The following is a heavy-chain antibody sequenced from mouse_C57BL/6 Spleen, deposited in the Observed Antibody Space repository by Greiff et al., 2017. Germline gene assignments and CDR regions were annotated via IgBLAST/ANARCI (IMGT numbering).Heavy chain of an antibody. CDR2: IWRGGST. CDR1: GFSLTSYG. J-gene: IGHJ4*01. CDR3: AKTDAMDY. V-gene: IGHV2-5*01. Sequence: QVQLQQSGPGLVQPSQSLSITCTVSGFSLTSYGVHWVRQSPGKGLEWLGVIWRGGSTDYNAAFMSRLSITKDNSTSHVFFKMNSLQADDTARYSCAKTDAMDYWGQGTSVTVSS.